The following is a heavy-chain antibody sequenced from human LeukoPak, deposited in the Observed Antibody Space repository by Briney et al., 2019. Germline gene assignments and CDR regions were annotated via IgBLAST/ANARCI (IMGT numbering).Heavy chain of an antibody. D-gene: IGHD3-10*01. CDR3: ATDRQVYGSGEYYFDY. V-gene: IGHV4-61*01. CDR2: IYNSGST. CDR1: GGSVSSRNYS. J-gene: IGHJ4*02. Sequence: PSETLSLTCSVSGGSVSSRNYSWTWIRQPPGKGLEWIGYIYNSGSTKCNPSLKSRVTISVDTSKKQFSLKLSSVTAADTAVYYCATDRQVYGSGEYYFDYWGQGTLVSVSS.